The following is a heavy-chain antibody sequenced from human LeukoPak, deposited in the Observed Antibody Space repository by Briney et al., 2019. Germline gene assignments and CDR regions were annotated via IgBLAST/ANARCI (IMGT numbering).Heavy chain of an antibody. V-gene: IGHV4-39*07. CDR1: GGSISSSSYY. CDR3: ARGLFVGPHPVHIAAAGPFDY. D-gene: IGHD6-13*01. Sequence: SETLSLTCTVSGGSISSSSYYWSWIRQPPGKGLEWIGEINHSGSTNYNPSLKSRVTISVDTSKNQFSLKLSSVTAADTAVYYCARGLFVGPHPVHIAAAGPFDYWGQGTLVTVSS. J-gene: IGHJ4*02. CDR2: INHSGST.